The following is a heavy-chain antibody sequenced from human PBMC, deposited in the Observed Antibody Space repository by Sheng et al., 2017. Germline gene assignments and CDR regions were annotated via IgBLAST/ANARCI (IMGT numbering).Heavy chain of an antibody. V-gene: IGHV3-23*04. D-gene: IGHD1-26*01. CDR2: ISVSGDST. J-gene: IGHJ2*01. Sequence: EVQLVESGGGLVQPGGSLRLSCAASGFTFSIYALTWVRQAPGKGLEWVSAISVSGDSTYYADSVKGRFTISRDNSKNTLYLQMNSLRAEDTAVYYCAKAFLTRRQTTTDWYFDLWGRGTLVTVSS. CDR3: AKAFLTRRQTTTDWYFDL. CDR1: GFTFSIYA.